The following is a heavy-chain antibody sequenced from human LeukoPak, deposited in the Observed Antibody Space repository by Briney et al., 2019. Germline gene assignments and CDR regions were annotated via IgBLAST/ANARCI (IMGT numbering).Heavy chain of an antibody. V-gene: IGHV4-4*07. CDR2: IYTSGST. D-gene: IGHD3-10*01. CDR3: ARDPVLLWFGELLSYDAFDI. J-gene: IGHJ3*02. CDR1: GGSISSYY. Sequence: SETLSLTCTVSGGSISSYYWSWIRQPAGKGLEWIGRIYTSGSTNYNPSLKSRVTMSVDTSKNQFSLKLSSVTAADTAVYYCARDPVLLWFGELLSYDAFDIWGQGTMVTVSS.